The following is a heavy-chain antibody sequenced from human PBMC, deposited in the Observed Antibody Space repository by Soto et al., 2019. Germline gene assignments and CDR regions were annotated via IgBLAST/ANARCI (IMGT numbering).Heavy chain of an antibody. CDR1: GVSIRTSGYS. CDR2: ISYSGST. J-gene: IGHJ4*02. CDR3: ARLNPTMVSAIDLAY. Sequence: PSETLSLTCTVSGVSIRTSGYSWGWIRRPPGKGLEWIASISYSGSTYYNPSLKSRVTMSTDTSKNQFSLKLTSVTAADTAVYYCARLNPTMVSAIDLAYWGQGTLVTVSS. V-gene: IGHV4-39*07. D-gene: IGHD2-8*01.